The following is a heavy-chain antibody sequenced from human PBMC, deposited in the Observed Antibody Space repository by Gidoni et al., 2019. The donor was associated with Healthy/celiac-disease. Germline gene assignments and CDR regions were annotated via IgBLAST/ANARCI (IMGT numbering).Heavy chain of an antibody. V-gene: IGHV1-69*02. CDR2: IIPILGIA. CDR3: ASPYSNYYFDY. D-gene: IGHD6-13*01. CDR1: GGTFSSYT. J-gene: IGHJ4*02. Sequence: QVQLVQSGAEVKKPGSSLKVSCKASGGTFSSYTISWVRQAPGQGLEWMGRIIPILGIANYAQKFQGRVTITADKSTSTAYMELSSLRSEDTAVYYCASPYSNYYFDYWGQGTLVTVSS.